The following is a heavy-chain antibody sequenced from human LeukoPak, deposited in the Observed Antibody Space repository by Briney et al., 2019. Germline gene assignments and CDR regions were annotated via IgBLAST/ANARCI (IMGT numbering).Heavy chain of an antibody. J-gene: IGHJ3*02. CDR3: AREATMDIVVVPAALRRGAFDI. V-gene: IGHV4-38-2*02. D-gene: IGHD2-2*03. Sequence: SETLSLTCTVSGYSISSGYYWGWIRQPPGKGLEWIGSIYHSGSTNYNPSLKSRVTMSVDTSKDQFSLKLSSVTAADTAVYYCAREATMDIVVVPAALRRGAFDIWGQGTMVTVSS. CDR2: IYHSGST. CDR1: GYSISSGYY.